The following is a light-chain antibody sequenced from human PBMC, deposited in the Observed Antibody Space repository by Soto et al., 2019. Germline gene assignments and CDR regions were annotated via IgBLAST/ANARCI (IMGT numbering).Light chain of an antibody. J-gene: IGKJ4*01. V-gene: IGKV1-39*01. Sequence: DIQMSQSPSSLSASVVERVTISCRASQSIATYLSWYQHRPGKAPKLLIYAASTLQTGVPSRFGGSGFGTDFTLTTSNLQPEDFATYYCQQSYSTLALTFGGGTKLEI. CDR3: QQSYSTLALT. CDR1: QSIATY. CDR2: AAS.